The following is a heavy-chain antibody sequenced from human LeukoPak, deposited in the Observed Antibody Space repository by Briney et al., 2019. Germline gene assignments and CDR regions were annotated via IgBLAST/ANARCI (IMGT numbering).Heavy chain of an antibody. CDR3: ARGYSSNWYVY. J-gene: IGHJ5*01. V-gene: IGHV1-46*01. D-gene: IGHD6-13*01. CDR2: INPSGGST. CDR1: GYTFTSYY. Sequence: ASVTVSCTASGYTFTSYYMHWVRQAPGQGLEWMGIINPSGGSTSYTQKFQGRVTLTRDTSTSTVYMELSSLRSEDTAVYYCARGYSSNWYVYWGQGTLVTVSS.